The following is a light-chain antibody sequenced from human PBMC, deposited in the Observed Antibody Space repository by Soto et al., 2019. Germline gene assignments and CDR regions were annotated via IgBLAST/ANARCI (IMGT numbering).Light chain of an antibody. V-gene: IGLV2-14*01. CDR3: GSITRSSTSV. CDR1: SSDVSGFEY. Sequence: QSVLSQPAPVSGSPGQSITISCTGTSSDVSGFEYVSWYQHQPGKAPKLIIYDVTKRPSGVSNRFSGSKSGNTASLTISGIQAEDEGDYYCGSITRSSTSVFGTGTKVTVL. J-gene: IGLJ1*01. CDR2: DVT.